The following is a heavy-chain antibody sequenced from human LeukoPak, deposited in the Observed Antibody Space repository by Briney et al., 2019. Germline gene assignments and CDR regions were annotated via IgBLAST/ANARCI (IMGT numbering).Heavy chain of an antibody. CDR2: IHASGST. CDR3: ARAPVATPSEFDY. CDR1: GGSISGYF. D-gene: IGHD5-12*01. V-gene: IGHV4-59*12. Sequence: SETLSLTCTVSGGSISGYFWSWIRQPPGKGLEWIGYIHASGSTNQSPSLKSRVAISADTPKNQFSLKLSSTTAADTAVYYCARAPVATPSEFDYWGQGTLVTVSS. J-gene: IGHJ4*02.